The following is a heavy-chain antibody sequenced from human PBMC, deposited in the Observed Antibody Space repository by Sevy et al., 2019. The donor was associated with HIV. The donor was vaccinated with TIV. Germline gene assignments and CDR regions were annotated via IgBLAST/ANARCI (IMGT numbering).Heavy chain of an antibody. CDR3: ARGASSGWDYFDY. J-gene: IGHJ4*02. V-gene: IGHV3-21*01. CDR1: GFTISKYN. D-gene: IGHD6-19*01. Sequence: GGSLRLSCAASGFTISKYNINWVRQAPGKGLEWVSYISGLSNYVYYADSLGGRFTISRDNAKNSVYLQMNSLRTEDTAVYYCARGASSGWDYFDYWGQGTLVTVSS. CDR2: ISGLSNYV.